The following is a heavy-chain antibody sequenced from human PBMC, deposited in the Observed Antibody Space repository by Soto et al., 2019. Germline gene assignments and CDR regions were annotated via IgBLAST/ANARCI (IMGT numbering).Heavy chain of an antibody. D-gene: IGHD3-10*01. Sequence: PGGSLRLSCAASGFTFSSYAMSWVRQAPGKGLEWVSAISGSGGSTYYADSVKGRFTISRDNSKNTLYLQMNSLRAEDTAVYYCAKGPHYYGSGSRYGMYVWGQGTTVTVSS. J-gene: IGHJ6*02. CDR1: GFTFSSYA. V-gene: IGHV3-23*01. CDR2: ISGSGGST. CDR3: AKGPHYYGSGSRYGMYV.